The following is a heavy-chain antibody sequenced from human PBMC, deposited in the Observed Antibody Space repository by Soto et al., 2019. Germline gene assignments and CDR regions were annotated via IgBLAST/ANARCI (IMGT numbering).Heavy chain of an antibody. D-gene: IGHD4-17*01. V-gene: IGHV3-48*01. J-gene: IGHJ3*02. CDR2: ISSSSSTI. CDR1: GFTFTSYS. Sequence: GGSLRLSCAASGFTFTSYSLNWVRQAPGRGLEWISYISSSSSTIYYADSVRGRFTISRDNARNSLYLQMNSLRAEDTAVYYCARRKSSGDRGAFDIWGQGTKVTVSS. CDR3: ARRKSSGDRGAFDI.